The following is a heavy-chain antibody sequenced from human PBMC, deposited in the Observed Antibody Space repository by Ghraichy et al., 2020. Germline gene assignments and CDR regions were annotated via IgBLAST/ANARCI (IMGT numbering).Heavy chain of an antibody. Sequence: ESLNISCKTSGYTFTKYGISWVRQAPGQGLEWIGWISVYNGIANYAQTFQGRVTMTADTSTSTVYMELRSLGSDDTARYYCARGRAGADPWGQGTLVTVSS. V-gene: IGHV1-18*04. CDR3: ARGRAGADP. CDR2: ISVYNGIA. D-gene: IGHD6-19*01. CDR1: GYTFTKYG. J-gene: IGHJ5*02.